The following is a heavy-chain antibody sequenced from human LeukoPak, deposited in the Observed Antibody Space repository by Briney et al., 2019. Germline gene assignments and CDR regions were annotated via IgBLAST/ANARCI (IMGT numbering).Heavy chain of an antibody. CDR1: DDFIRSNNYY. D-gene: IGHD6-19*01. CDR2: IYYSGRT. V-gene: IGHV4-39*01. Sequence: SQTLSLTCTVSDDFIRSNNYYWGWVRQPPGKGLEWIRSIYYSGRTYHNPSLKSRVTISVDTSKNQFSLELSSVSAEDTAVYYYARHFPHMDPSGCNQGWFDTWGQGTLVTVSS. CDR3: ARHFPHMDPSGCNQGWFDT. J-gene: IGHJ5*02.